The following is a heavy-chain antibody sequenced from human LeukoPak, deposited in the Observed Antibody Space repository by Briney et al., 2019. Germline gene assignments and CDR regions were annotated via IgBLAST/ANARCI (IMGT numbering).Heavy chain of an antibody. J-gene: IGHJ4*02. CDR1: GFTVSVNY. V-gene: IGHV3-53*01. CDR3: ARDGSYARSFDY. CDR2: IYSGGST. Sequence: GGSLRLSCAASGFTVSVNYMSWGRQAPGRGLEWVSVIYSGGSTYYADSVKGRFTISRDNSKNTVYLQMSSLRAEDTAVYYCARDGSYARSFDYWGQGTLVTVAT. D-gene: IGHD2-2*01.